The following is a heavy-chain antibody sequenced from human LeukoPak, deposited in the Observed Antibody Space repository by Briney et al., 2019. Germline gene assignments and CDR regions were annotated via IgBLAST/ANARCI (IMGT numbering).Heavy chain of an antibody. D-gene: IGHD2-8*01. CDR3: ARVTNWFVWYFDL. CDR2: ISSSGSTT. V-gene: IGHV3-11*01. Sequence: KTGGSLRLSCAVSGFTFSDYYMRWIRQAPGKGLEWVSYISSSGSTTYYADSVKGRFTISRDNAKNSLYLQMNSLRAEDTAVYYCARVTNWFVWYFDLWGRGTLVTVSS. J-gene: IGHJ2*01. CDR1: GFTFSDYY.